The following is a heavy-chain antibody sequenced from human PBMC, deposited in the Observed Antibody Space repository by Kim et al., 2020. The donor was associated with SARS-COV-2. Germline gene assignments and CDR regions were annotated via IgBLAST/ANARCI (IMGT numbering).Heavy chain of an antibody. V-gene: IGHV4-39*07. D-gene: IGHD1-7*01. J-gene: IGHJ6*02. CDR1: GGSISSSSYY. Sequence: SETLSLTCTVSGGSISSSSYYWGWIRQPPGKGLEWIGSIYYSGSTYYNPSLKSRVTISVDTSKNQFSLKLSSVTAADTAVYYCARDNGWNYSLYYYYYGMDVWGQGTTVTVSS. CDR3: ARDNGWNYSLYYYYYGMDV. CDR2: IYYSGST.